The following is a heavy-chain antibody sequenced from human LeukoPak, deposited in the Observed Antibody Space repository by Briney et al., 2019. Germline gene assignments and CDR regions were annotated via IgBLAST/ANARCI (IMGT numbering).Heavy chain of an antibody. D-gene: IGHD3-10*01. CDR3: ARVTLVYGSGSHYFYY. J-gene: IGHJ4*02. CDR2: IYYSGST. CDR1: GGSLSSYY. V-gene: IGHV4-59*01. Sequence: SETLSLTCTVSGGSLSSYYWSWVRQPPGKGLEWIGYIYYSGSTNYNPSLTSRVTISVDTSKNQFSLKLSSVTAADTAVYYCARVTLVYGSGSHYFYYWGQGTLVTVSS.